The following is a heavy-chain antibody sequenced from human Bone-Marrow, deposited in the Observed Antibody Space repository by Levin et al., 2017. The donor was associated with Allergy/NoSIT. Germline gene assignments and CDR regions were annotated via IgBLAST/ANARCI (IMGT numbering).Heavy chain of an antibody. Sequence: ASETLSLTCTVSGSSVTSGYYWSWIRQPPGKGLEWIGFLYYNGNNNYNPSLKSRVTISADTSKNQFSLKLSSVTAADTAVYYCVRDYFATRAFDIWGQGTMVTVSS. J-gene: IGHJ3*02. CDR1: GSSVTSGYY. CDR3: VRDYFATRAFDI. V-gene: IGHV4-61*01. D-gene: IGHD3-9*01. CDR2: LYYNGNN.